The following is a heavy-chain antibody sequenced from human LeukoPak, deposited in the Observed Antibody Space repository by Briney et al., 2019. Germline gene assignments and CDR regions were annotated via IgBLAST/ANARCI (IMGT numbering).Heavy chain of an antibody. CDR1: GFSFSTYE. CDR2: ISDGGSTI. J-gene: IGHJ4*02. V-gene: IGHV3-48*03. D-gene: IGHD2-8*01. CDR3: AVRYCTDGRYYGHYFDY. Sequence: GGSLRLSCTASGFSFSTYEMNWVRQAPGKRLEWVSYISDGGSTIYYAASVKGRFTISRDDAKNSLYLQMNNLRAEDTAVYYCAVRYCTDGRYYGHYFDYWGQGTLVTVSS.